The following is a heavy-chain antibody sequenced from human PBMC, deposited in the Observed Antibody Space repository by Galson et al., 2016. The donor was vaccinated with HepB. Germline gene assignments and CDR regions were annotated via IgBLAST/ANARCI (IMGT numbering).Heavy chain of an antibody. V-gene: IGHV3-15*07. CDR1: GFTFSDAW. CDR3: TTLQGRYCGGSSC. J-gene: IGHJ4*02. D-gene: IGHD2-21*01. Sequence: SLRLSCAASGFTFSDAWVNWVRQVPGKGLEWVGRIKRKIDGETTDYAAPVKGRFTISRDDSKSTLYLQMNSLKVEDTALYYCTTLQGRYCGGSSCWGPGTLVTVSS. CDR2: IKRKIDGETT.